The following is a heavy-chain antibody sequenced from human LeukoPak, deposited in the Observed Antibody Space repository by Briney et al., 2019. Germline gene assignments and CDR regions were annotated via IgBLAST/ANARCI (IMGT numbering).Heavy chain of an antibody. D-gene: IGHD3-3*01. J-gene: IGHJ4*02. CDR2: INHSGST. Sequence: SETLSLTCAVYGGSFSGYYWSWIRQPPGKGLEWIGEINHSGSTNYNPSLKSRVTISVDTSKNQFSLKLSSVTAADTAVYYCARALQLTIFGVGNPTGFDYWGQGTLVTVSS. V-gene: IGHV4-34*01. CDR3: ARALQLTIFGVGNPTGFDY. CDR1: GGSFSGYY.